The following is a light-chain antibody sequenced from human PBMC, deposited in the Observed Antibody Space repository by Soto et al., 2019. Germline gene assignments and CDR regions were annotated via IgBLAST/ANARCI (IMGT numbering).Light chain of an antibody. CDR3: QVWDSSSDHVV. V-gene: IGLV3-21*04. CDR1: NIGSKS. Sequence: SYELTQPPSVSVAPGKTARITCGGNNIGSKSVNWYQQKPGQAPVLVIYYDSDRPSGIPERFSGSNSGNTATLTISRVEAGDEAEYYCQVWDSSSDHVVFGGGTKLTVL. CDR2: YDS. J-gene: IGLJ2*01.